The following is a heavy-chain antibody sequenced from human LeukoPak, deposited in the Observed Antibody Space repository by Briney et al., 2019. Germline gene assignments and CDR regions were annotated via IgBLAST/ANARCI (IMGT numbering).Heavy chain of an antibody. J-gene: IGHJ3*02. CDR1: GFTFNSYA. CDR3: ARDGREYYDFWSGYSQAFDI. CDR2: IKQDGSEK. Sequence: GGSLRLSCAPSGFTFNSYAMSWVRQAPGKGLEWVANIKQDGSEKYYVDSVKGRFTISRDNAKNSLYLQMNSLRAEDTAVYYCARDGREYYDFWSGYSQAFDIWGQGTMVTVSS. D-gene: IGHD3-3*01. V-gene: IGHV3-7*01.